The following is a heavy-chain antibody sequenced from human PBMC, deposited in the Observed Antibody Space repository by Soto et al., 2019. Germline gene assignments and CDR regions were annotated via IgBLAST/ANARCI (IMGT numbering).Heavy chain of an antibody. CDR2: ISGSGGST. Sequence: GGSLRLSCAASGFTFSSYAMNWVRQAPGKGLEWVSVISGSGGSTYYADSVKGRFTISRDNSKNTLYLQMNSLRAEDTAVYYCARDVWSTPLYDFDYWGQGTLVTVSS. V-gene: IGHV3-23*01. D-gene: IGHD2-8*01. CDR3: ARDVWSTPLYDFDY. CDR1: GFTFSSYA. J-gene: IGHJ4*02.